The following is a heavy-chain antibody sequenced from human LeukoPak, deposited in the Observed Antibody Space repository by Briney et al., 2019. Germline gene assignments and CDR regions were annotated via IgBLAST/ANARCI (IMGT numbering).Heavy chain of an antibody. CDR2: IQYDGSNE. V-gene: IGHV3-30*02. CDR3: AKDRCSNGIGCYYYYMDV. CDR1: GFTFSSYG. J-gene: IGHJ6*03. D-gene: IGHD2-8*01. Sequence: PGGSLRLSCAASGFTFSSYGMHWVRQAPGKGLEWVACIQYDGSNEQYADSVKGRFSISRDSSKNILYLQMNSLRAEDTAVYYCAKDRCSNGIGCYYYYMDVWGKGTTVTISS.